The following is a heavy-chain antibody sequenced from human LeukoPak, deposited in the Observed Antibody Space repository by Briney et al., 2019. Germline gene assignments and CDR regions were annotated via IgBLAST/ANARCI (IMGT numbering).Heavy chain of an antibody. CDR1: GFTFSSYS. CDR2: ITSGSSYR. J-gene: IGHJ4*02. CDR3: TRDSRLDGYSYGHDY. V-gene: IGHV3-21*03. Sequence: GGSLXLSCAASGFTFSSYSMNWVRQAPGKGLEWVSSITSGSSYRFYTDSVKGRFTISRDNSKNTLYLQMNSLKTEDTAVYYCTRDSRLDGYSYGHDYWGQGTLVTVSS. D-gene: IGHD5-18*01.